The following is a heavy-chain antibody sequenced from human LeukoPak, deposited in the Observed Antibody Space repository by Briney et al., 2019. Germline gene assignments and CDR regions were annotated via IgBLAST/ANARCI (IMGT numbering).Heavy chain of an antibody. Sequence: SETLSLTCTVSGGSISSDYWTRIRQPPTKGLEWIGYIYHNGATSYNPSLKSRVTMSVDTSKKHFSLKMTSVTAADTAVYYCARYGGSGWVIDNWGQGTLVTVSS. CDR2: IYHNGAT. V-gene: IGHV4-59*08. J-gene: IGHJ4*02. CDR3: ARYGGSGWVIDN. CDR1: GGSISSDY. D-gene: IGHD6-19*01.